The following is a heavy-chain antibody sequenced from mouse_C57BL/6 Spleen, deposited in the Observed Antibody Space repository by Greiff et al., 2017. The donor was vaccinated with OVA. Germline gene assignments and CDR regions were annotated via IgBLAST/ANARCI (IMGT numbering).Heavy chain of an antibody. CDR1: GYTFTDYY. J-gene: IGHJ1*03. D-gene: IGHD2-2*01. V-gene: IGHV1-19*01. CDR3: ARAMVTWYFDV. CDR2: INPYNGGT. Sequence: VQLQQSGPVLVKPGASVKMSCKASGYTFTDYYMNWVKQSHGKSLEWIGVINPYNGGTSYNQKFKGKATLTVDKSSSTAYMELNSLTSEDSAVYYCARAMVTWYFDVWGTGTTVTVSS.